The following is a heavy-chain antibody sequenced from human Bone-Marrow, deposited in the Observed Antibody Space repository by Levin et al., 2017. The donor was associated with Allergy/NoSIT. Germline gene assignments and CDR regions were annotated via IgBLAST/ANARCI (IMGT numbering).Heavy chain of an antibody. CDR3: ASRTNYIAARLAAVPNYYYYYYMDV. D-gene: IGHD6-6*01. J-gene: IGHJ6*03. CDR1: GGTFSSYA. V-gene: IGHV1-69*01. Sequence: GGSLRLSCKASGGTFSSYAISWVRQAPGQGLEWMGGIIPIFGTANYAQKFQGRVTITADESTSTAYMELSSLRSEDTAVYYCASRTNYIAARLAAVPNYYYYYYMDVWGKGTTVTVSS. CDR2: IIPIFGTA.